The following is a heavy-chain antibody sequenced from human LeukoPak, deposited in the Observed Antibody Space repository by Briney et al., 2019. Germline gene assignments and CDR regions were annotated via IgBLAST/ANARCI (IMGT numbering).Heavy chain of an antibody. D-gene: IGHD3-10*01. Sequence: SETPSLTCTVSGGSISSYYWSWIRQPPGKGLEWIGYIYYSGSTNYNPSLKSRVTISVDTSKNQFSLKLSSVTAADTAVYYCARHVGSGSYFYWGQGTLVTVSS. CDR1: GGSISSYY. CDR3: ARHVGSGSYFY. CDR2: IYYSGST. V-gene: IGHV4-59*08. J-gene: IGHJ4*02.